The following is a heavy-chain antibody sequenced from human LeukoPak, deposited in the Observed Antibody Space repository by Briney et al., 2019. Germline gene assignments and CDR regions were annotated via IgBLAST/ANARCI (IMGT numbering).Heavy chain of an antibody. CDR2: IYHSGST. Sequence: SETLSLTCAVSGYSISSGYYWGWIRQPPGKGLEWIGSIYHSGSTYYNPSLKSRVTISVDTSKNQFSLKLSSVTAADTAVYYCARPPSAVHWYFDLRGRGTLVTVSS. CDR1: GYSISSGYY. V-gene: IGHV4-38-2*01. D-gene: IGHD2-2*01. J-gene: IGHJ2*01. CDR3: ARPPSAVHWYFDL.